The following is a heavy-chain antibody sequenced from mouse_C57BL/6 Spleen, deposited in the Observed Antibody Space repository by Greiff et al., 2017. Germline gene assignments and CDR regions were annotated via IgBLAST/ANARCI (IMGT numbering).Heavy chain of an antibody. Sequence: VKLQQPGAELVKPGASVKLSCKASGYTFTSYWMHWVKQRPGQGLEWIGMIHPTSGSTNYNETFKSKATLTVDKSSSTAYMQLSSLTSKDSAVDCCARYHDGYLFAYWGQGTLVTVSA. V-gene: IGHV1-64*01. D-gene: IGHD2-3*01. J-gene: IGHJ3*01. CDR3: ARYHDGYLFAY. CDR1: GYTFTSYW. CDR2: IHPTSGST.